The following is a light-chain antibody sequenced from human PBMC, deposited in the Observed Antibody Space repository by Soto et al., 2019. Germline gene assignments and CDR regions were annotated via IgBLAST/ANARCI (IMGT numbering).Light chain of an antibody. CDR3: QHRGT. V-gene: IGKV3-15*01. J-gene: IGKJ2*02. Sequence: EIVMTQSPATLSVSPGERATLSCRASQSVSSNLAWYQQKPGQAPRLLIYGASTRATGIPARFSGSGSGTEFTLTISSLQSEDFAVYYCQHRGTFCQGTKLEIK. CDR2: GAS. CDR1: QSVSSN.